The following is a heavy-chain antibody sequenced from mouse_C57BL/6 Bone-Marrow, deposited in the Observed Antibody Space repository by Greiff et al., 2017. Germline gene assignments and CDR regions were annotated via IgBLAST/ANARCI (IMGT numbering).Heavy chain of an antibody. D-gene: IGHD2-4*01. CDR3: ARHDYDFPAWFAY. CDR1: GFTFSDYG. J-gene: IGHJ3*01. V-gene: IGHV5-17*01. Sequence: EVKLMESGGGLVKPGGSLTLSCAASGFTFSDYGMHWVRQAPEKGLEWVAYISSGSSTIYYADTVKGRFTISRDNAKNTVFLQMTSLRSEDTAMYYCARHDYDFPAWFAYWGQGTLVTVSA. CDR2: ISSGSSTI.